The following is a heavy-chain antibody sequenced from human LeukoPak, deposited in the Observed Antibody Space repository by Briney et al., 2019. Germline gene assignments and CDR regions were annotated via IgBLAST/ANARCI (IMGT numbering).Heavy chain of an antibody. J-gene: IGHJ6*02. D-gene: IGHD2-15*01. CDR2: IGTAGDT. V-gene: IGHV3-13*01. CDR1: GFTFSSYD. CDR3: ARGKVVLGPYYGMDV. Sequence: PGGPLRLSCAASGFTFSSYDMHWVRQATGKGLEWVSAIGTAGDTYYPGSVKGRFTISRENAKNSLYLQMNSLRAGDTAVYYCARGKVVLGPYYGMDVWGQGTTVTVSS.